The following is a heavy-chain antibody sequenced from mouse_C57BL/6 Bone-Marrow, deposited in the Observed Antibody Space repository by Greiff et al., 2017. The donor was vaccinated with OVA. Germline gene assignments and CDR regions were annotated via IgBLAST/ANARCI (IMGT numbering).Heavy chain of an antibody. CDR1: GYAFSSSW. Sequence: VQLQQSGPELVKPGASVKISCKASGYAFSSSWMNWVKQRPGKGLEWIGRIYPGDGDTNYNGKFKGKATLTADKSSSTAYMQLSSLTSEDSAVYFCARYYGSYYYAMDYWGQGTSVTVSS. CDR2: IYPGDGDT. J-gene: IGHJ4*01. D-gene: IGHD1-1*01. CDR3: ARYYGSYYYAMDY. V-gene: IGHV1-82*01.